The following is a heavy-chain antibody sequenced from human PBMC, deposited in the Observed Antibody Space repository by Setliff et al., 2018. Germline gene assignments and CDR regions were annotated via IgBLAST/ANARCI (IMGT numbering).Heavy chain of an antibody. J-gene: IGHJ6*02. V-gene: IGHV1-8*02. D-gene: IGHD3-16*02. Sequence: ASVKVSCKASGYTFTSYDINWVRQATGQGLEWMGWMNPNSGNTGYAQKFQGRVTMTRNTSISTAYMELSSLRSEGTAVYYCARLYYDYVWGSYRLYYYGMDVWGQGTTVTVSS. CDR1: GYTFTSYD. CDR3: ARLYYDYVWGSYRLYYYGMDV. CDR2: MNPNSGNT.